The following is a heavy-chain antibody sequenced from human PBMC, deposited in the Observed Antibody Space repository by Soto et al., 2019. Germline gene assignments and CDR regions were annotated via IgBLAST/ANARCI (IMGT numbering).Heavy chain of an antibody. CDR2: ISGSGGST. CDR3: ARAINWGYDYYYYGMDV. CDR1: GFTFSSYA. V-gene: IGHV3-23*01. J-gene: IGHJ6*02. D-gene: IGHD3-16*01. Sequence: EVQLLESGGGLVQPGGSLRLSCAASGFTFSSYAMSWVRQAPGKGLEWVSAISGSGGSTYYADSVKGRFTISRDNSKNTLYLQMNSLRAEDTAVYYCARAINWGYDYYYYGMDVWGQGTTVTVSS.